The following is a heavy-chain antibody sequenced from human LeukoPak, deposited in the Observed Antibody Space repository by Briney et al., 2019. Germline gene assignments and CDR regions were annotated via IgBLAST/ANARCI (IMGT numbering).Heavy chain of an antibody. CDR3: ARTERDGYNGN. J-gene: IGHJ4*02. CDR1: GGSISSYY. Sequence: SETLPLTCTVSGGSISSYYWSWIRQPPGKGLEWIGYIYYSGSTNYNPSLKSRVTISVDTSKNQFSLKLSSVTAADTAVYYCARTERDGYNGNWGQGTLVTVSS. CDR2: IYYSGST. V-gene: IGHV4-59*01. D-gene: IGHD5-24*01.